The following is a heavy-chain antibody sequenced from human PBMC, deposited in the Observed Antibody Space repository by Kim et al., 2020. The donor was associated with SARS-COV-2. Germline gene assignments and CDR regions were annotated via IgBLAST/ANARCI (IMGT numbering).Heavy chain of an antibody. CDR3: ARPSYGSPMDYYYYGMDV. V-gene: IGHV1-69*13. CDR2: IIPIFGTA. Sequence: SVKVSCKASGGTFSSYAISWVRQAPGQGLEWMGGIIPIFGTANYAQKFQGRVTITADESTSTAYMELSSLRSEDTAVYYCARPSYGSPMDYYYYGMDVWGQGTTVTVSA. CDR1: GGTFSSYA. D-gene: IGHD2-8*01. J-gene: IGHJ6*01.